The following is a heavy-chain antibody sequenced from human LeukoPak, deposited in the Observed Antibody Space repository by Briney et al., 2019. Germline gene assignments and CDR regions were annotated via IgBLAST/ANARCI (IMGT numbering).Heavy chain of an antibody. J-gene: IGHJ5*02. D-gene: IGHD2-21*02. CDR3: ARGPGVVVTAIQSWFDP. Sequence: ASETLSLTCADSGGSISSGGYSWSWIRQPPGKGLEWIGYIYHSGGTNYNPSLQNRVTMSVDRSKNQFSLQLSSVTAADTAVYYCARGPGVVVTAIQSWFDPWGQGTLVTVSP. CDR1: GGSISSGGYS. V-gene: IGHV4-30-2*01. CDR2: IYHSGGT.